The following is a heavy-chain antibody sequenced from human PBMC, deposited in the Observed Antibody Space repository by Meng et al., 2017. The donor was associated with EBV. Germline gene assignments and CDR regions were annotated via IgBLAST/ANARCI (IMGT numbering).Heavy chain of an antibody. Sequence: QEQVEQAGAEVKRPWSSVKISCKTSGGPFRSDAVSWVRQGPGQGLEWLGGLIPMSGAPHYAQKFQDRVTITADEYTRTHYMELSSLRSDDTAMYYCASESGRGFTPDFWGQGTLVTVSS. D-gene: IGHD3-10*01. J-gene: IGHJ4*02. CDR1: GGPFRSDA. CDR2: LIPMSGAP. V-gene: IGHV1-69*01. CDR3: ASESGRGFTPDF.